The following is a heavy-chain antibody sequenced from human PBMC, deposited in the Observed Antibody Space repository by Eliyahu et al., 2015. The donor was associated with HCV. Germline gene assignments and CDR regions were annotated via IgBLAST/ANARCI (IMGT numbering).Heavy chain of an antibody. CDR2: IYSSGST. Sequence: QVQLQESGPGLVKPSETLSLTCSVSGGSMNNYFWSWIRQPPGKGLEWIGYIYSSGSTTYNPPLESRVTITVDTSRNQFSLRLSSVTAADTAVFYCARGGYVKTFYAIDYWGQGALVTVSS. CDR3: ARGGYVKTFYAIDY. CDR1: GGSMNNYF. D-gene: IGHD2/OR15-2a*01. V-gene: IGHV4-59*01. J-gene: IGHJ4*02.